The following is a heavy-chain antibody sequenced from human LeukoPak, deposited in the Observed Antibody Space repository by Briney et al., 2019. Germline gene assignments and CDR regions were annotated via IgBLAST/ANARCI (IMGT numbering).Heavy chain of an antibody. CDR2: MNPNSGNT. CDR3: ARAPPYSGYDPPFEY. D-gene: IGHD5-12*01. CDR1: GYTFSNYD. V-gene: IGHV1-8*01. Sequence: ASVTVSYKASGYTFSNYDINWVRQATGQGLEWMGWMNPNSGNTVYAQKFQGRVAMTRNTSINTAYMELSSLRFDDTAVYYCARAPPYSGYDPPFEYWGQGTLVTVSS. J-gene: IGHJ4*02.